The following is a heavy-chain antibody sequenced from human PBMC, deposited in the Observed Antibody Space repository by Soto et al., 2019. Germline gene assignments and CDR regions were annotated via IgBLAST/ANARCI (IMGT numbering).Heavy chain of an antibody. D-gene: IGHD6-6*01. CDR1: GYTFTSYA. V-gene: IGHV1-3*01. Sequence: ASVQVSCKASGYTFTSYAMHWVRQAPGQRLEWMGWINAGNGNTKYSQKFQGRVTITRDTSASTAYMELSSLRSEDTAVYYCARRKEYSSSSCLRYYGIDFCVKGTTVTLSS. J-gene: IGHJ6*04. CDR2: INAGNGNT. CDR3: ARRKEYSSSSCLRYYGIDF.